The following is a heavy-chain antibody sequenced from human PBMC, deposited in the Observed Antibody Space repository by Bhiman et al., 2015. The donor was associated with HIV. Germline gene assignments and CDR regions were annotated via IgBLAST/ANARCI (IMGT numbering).Heavy chain of an antibody. CDR3: AREVGSSGRAGYFDH. CDR2: MSFDGYSK. D-gene: IGHD3-22*01. V-gene: IGHV3-30*04. J-gene: IGHJ4*02. Sequence: VQLLESGGGLVPPGGSLRLSCAASGFSFSTSVMHWVRQAPDKGLEWVAGMSFDGYSKYYADSVKGRLTVSRDDSRNTMYLEINSLKTEDTAVYYCAREVGSSGRAGYFDHRGQGTLVTVSS. CDR1: GFSFSTSV.